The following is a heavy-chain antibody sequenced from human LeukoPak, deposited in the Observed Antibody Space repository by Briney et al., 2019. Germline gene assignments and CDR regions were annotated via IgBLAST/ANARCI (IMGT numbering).Heavy chain of an antibody. CDR1: GGSINTYY. J-gene: IGHJ4*02. CDR2: ISHSGTT. CDR3: ARVWGGYSGSDY. D-gene: IGHD5-12*01. V-gene: IGHV4-59*01. Sequence: PSETLSLTCTVSGGSINTYYWNWIWQPPGKRLEWIGFISHSGTTNYNPSLKSRVTMSVDTSKNQFTLNLSSVTAADTAVYYCARVWGGYSGSDYWGQGTLVTVSS.